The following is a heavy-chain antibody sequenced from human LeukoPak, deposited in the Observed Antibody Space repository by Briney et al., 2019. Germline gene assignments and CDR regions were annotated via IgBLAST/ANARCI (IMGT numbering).Heavy chain of an antibody. J-gene: IGHJ4*02. CDR1: GFTFSSYW. CDR3: ASHSGYDSTTYFDY. Sequence: GGSLRLSCAASGFTFSSYWMSWVRQAPGKGLEWVANIKQDGSEKYYVDSVKGRFTISRDNAKNSLYLQMDSLRAEDTAVYYCASHSGYDSTTYFDYWGQGTLVTVSS. CDR2: IKQDGSEK. V-gene: IGHV3-7*01. D-gene: IGHD5-12*01.